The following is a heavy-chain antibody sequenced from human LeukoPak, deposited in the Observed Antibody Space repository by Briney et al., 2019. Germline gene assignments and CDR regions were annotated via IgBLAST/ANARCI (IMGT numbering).Heavy chain of an antibody. D-gene: IGHD3-22*01. Sequence: GGSLRLSCAASGFTFSSYEMNWVRQAPGKGLEWVSYISSSGSTMYYADSVKGRFTISRDNAKNSLYLQMNSLRAEDTAVYYCARGYYDSSGYYYGYWGQGTLVTVSS. CDR1: GFTFSSYE. CDR3: ARGYYDSSGYYYGY. V-gene: IGHV3-48*03. CDR2: ISSSGSTM. J-gene: IGHJ4*02.